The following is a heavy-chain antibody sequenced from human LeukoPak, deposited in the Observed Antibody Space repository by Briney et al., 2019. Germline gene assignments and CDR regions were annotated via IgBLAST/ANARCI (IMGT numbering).Heavy chain of an antibody. CDR1: GGSFSGYY. V-gene: IGHV4-34*01. Sequence: SETRSLTCAVYGGSFSGYYWSWIRQPPGKGLEWIGEINHSGSTNYNPSLKSRVTISVDTSKNQFSLKLSSVTAADTAVYYCARGRGYCDYWGQGTLVTVSS. D-gene: IGHD2-15*01. J-gene: IGHJ4*02. CDR2: INHSGST. CDR3: ARGRGYCDY.